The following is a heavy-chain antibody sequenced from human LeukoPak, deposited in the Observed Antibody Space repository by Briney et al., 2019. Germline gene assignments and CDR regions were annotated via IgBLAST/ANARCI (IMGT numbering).Heavy chain of an antibody. Sequence: GGSLRLSCAASGFTFSSYGMHWVRQAPGKGLEWVAVISYDGSNKYYADSVKGRFTISRDNSKNTLYLQMNSLRAEDTAVYYCAAGWYFDLWGRGTLVTVSS. CDR1: GFTFSSYG. CDR3: AAGWYFDL. J-gene: IGHJ2*01. V-gene: IGHV3-30*03. CDR2: ISYDGSNK.